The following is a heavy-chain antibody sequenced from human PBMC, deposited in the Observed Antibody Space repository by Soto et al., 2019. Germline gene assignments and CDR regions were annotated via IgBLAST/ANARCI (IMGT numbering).Heavy chain of an antibody. CDR1: GGSISSYY. CDR2: IYYSGST. CDR3: ARDLGITMVRGVADNWFDP. V-gene: IGHV4-59*01. Sequence: QVQLQESGPGLVKPSETLSLTCTVSGGSISSYYWSWIRQPPGKGLEWIGYIYYSGSTNYNPSLQSRVTISVDTSKNQFSLKLSSVTAADTAVYYCARDLGITMVRGVADNWFDPWGQGTLVTVSS. D-gene: IGHD3-10*01. J-gene: IGHJ5*02.